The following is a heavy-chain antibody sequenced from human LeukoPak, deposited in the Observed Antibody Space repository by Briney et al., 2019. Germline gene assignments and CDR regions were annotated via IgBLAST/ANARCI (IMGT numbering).Heavy chain of an antibody. CDR2: IKQDGSEK. CDR3: ARDGVAELMSALDY. J-gene: IGHJ4*02. Sequence: HPGGSLRLSCAASGFTFSTYWMTWVRQAPGKGLEWVANIKQDGSEKYYVDSVKGRFTISRDNANKSLYLQMNSLRAEDTAVYYCARDGVAELMSALDYWGQGILVTVSS. CDR1: GFTFSTYW. V-gene: IGHV3-7*01. D-gene: IGHD1-26*01.